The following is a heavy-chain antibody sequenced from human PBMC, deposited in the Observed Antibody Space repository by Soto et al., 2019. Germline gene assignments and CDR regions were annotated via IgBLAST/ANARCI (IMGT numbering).Heavy chain of an antibody. CDR3: ARTTHYYDSSCYDLGYYYYGKDV. Sequence: PGESLKISCKGSGYRFTSYWIGWVRQMPGKGLEWMGIIYPGDSDTRYSPSFQGQVTISADKSISTAYLQWSSLKASDTAMYYCARTTHYYDSSCYDLGYYYYGKDVRGQATTVTVSS. CDR2: IYPGDSDT. V-gene: IGHV5-51*03. CDR1: GYRFTSYW. J-gene: IGHJ6*02. D-gene: IGHD3-22*01.